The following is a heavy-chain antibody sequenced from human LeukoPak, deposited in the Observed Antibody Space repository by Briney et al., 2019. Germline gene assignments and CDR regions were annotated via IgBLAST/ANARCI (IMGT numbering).Heavy chain of an antibody. CDR3: ARTGITVFGVVIIGDYYMDV. D-gene: IGHD3-3*01. J-gene: IGHJ6*03. Sequence: GASVKVSCKASGYTFTSYDINWVRQATGQGLEWMGWMNPNSGNTGYAQKFQGRVTITRNTSISTAYMELSSLRSEDTAVYYCARTGITVFGVVIIGDYYMDVWGKGTTVTVSS. CDR2: MNPNSGNT. CDR1: GYTFTSYD. V-gene: IGHV1-8*03.